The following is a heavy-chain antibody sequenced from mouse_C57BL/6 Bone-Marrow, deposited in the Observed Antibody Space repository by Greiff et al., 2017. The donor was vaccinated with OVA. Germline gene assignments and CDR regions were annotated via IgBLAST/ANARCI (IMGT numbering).Heavy chain of an antibody. V-gene: IGHV1-47*01. CDR1: GYTFTTYP. J-gene: IGHJ1*03. CDR2: FHPYNDDT. CDR3: ARKIPITTVVATDWYFDV. Sequence: VKLQESGAELVKPGASVKMSCKASGYTFTTYPIEWMKQNHGKSLEWIGNFHPYNDDTKYNEKFKGKATLTVEKSSSTVYLELSRLTSDDSAVYYCARKIPITTVVATDWYFDVWGTGTTVTVSS. D-gene: IGHD1-1*01.